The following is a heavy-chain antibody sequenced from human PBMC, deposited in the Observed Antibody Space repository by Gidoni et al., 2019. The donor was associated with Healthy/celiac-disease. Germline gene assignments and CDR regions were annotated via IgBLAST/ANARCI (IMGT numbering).Heavy chain of an antibody. CDR3: AHMGEPGDSSGKYYFDY. V-gene: IGHV2-5*02. J-gene: IGHJ4*02. CDR2: IYWDDDK. Sequence: QITLKESGPTLVKPTQTLTLTCTFSGFSLSTSGGGVGWIRQPPGKALEWLALIYWDDDKRYSPSLKSRLTITKDTSKNQVVLTMTNMDPVDTATYYCAHMGEPGDSSGKYYFDYWGQGTLVTVSS. D-gene: IGHD6-19*01. CDR1: GFSLSTSGGG.